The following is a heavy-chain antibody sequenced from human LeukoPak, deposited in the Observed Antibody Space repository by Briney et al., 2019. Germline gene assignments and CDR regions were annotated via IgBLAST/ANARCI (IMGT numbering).Heavy chain of an antibody. Sequence: SETLSLTCAVYGGSFSGYYWSWIRQPPGKGLEWIGEINHSGSTNYNPSLKSRVTISVDTSKNPFSLKLSSVTAADTAVYYCARMGIVATFDYWGQGTLVTVSS. CDR3: ARMGIVATFDY. J-gene: IGHJ4*02. V-gene: IGHV4-34*01. D-gene: IGHD5-12*01. CDR2: INHSGST. CDR1: GGSFSGYY.